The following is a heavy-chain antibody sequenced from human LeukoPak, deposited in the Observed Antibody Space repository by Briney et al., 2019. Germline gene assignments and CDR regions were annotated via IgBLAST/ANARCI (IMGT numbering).Heavy chain of an antibody. CDR1: GGPISSYY. Sequence: PSETLSLTCTVSGGPISSYYGSWFRKPAGEDLDWIGKFNDYPEDSKYNPSLNSRVSISLEKSKNQLSLELRSVTAADTAVYYCARGRIAKIVVVHSFSYGMDVWGQGTTVTVSS. J-gene: IGHJ6*02. CDR2: FNDYPEDS. CDR3: ARGRIAKIVVVHSFSYGMDV. D-gene: IGHD3-22*01. V-gene: IGHV4-59*12.